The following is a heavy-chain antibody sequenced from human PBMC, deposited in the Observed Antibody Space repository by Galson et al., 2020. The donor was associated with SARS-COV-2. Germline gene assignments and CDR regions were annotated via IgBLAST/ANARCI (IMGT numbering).Heavy chain of an antibody. Sequence: ASVTVSCKASGYTFTSYAIHWVRQATRQGLEWMGWMNPNSGNTGYAQKFQGRVTMTRNTSISTAYMELSSLRTEDAAVYYCARGRDGYNLDYWGQGTLVTVSS. D-gene: IGHD5-18*01. CDR2: MNPNSGNT. J-gene: IGHJ4*02. CDR1: GYTFTSYA. V-gene: IGHV1-8*01. CDR3: ARGRDGYNLDY.